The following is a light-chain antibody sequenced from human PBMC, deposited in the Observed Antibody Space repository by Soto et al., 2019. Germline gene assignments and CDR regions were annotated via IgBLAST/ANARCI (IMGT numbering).Light chain of an antibody. CDR3: QQSYSTLEFT. V-gene: IGKV1-39*01. CDR2: AAS. CDR1: QSISSY. Sequence: DIQMTQSPSSLSASVGDRVTITCRASQSISSYLNWYQQKPGKAPKLLIYAASSLQSGVLSRFSGSGSGTDFTLTISSLQPEDFATYYCQQSYSTLEFTFGPGTKVDIK. J-gene: IGKJ3*01.